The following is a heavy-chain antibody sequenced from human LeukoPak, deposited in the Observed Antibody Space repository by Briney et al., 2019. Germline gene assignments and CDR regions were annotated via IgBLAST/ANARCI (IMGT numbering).Heavy chain of an antibody. CDR2: IKSKTDGGTT. CDR3: TTAGYSRYA. Sequence: GGSLRLSCAASGFTFSNAWMSWVRRAAGKGLEWGGRIKSKTDGGTTDYAAPVKGRFTISRDDSKNTLYLQMNSLKTEDTAVYYCTTAGYSRYAGGQGTLVTVSS. J-gene: IGHJ4*02. CDR1: GFTFSNAW. V-gene: IGHV3-15*01. D-gene: IGHD6-13*01.